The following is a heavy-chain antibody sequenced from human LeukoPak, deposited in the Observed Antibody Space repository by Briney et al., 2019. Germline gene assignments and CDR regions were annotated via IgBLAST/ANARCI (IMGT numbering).Heavy chain of an antibody. V-gene: IGHV3-33*01. D-gene: IGHD4-23*01. CDR1: GFTFSSYG. CDR2: IWYDGSNK. J-gene: IGHJ4*02. CDR3: WTTVVTSSVD. Sequence: GRSLRLSCAASGFTFSSYGMHWVRQAPGKGLEWVAVIWYDGSNKYYADSVKGRFTISRDNSKNTLYLQMNSLRAEDTAVYYCWTTVVTSSVDWGQGTLVTVSS.